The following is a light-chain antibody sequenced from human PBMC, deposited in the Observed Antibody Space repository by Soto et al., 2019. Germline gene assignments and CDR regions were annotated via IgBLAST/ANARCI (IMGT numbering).Light chain of an antibody. Sequence: TQSPSTLSASVGARAPITCRARQSVSSSYLAWFQQIPGQAPRLLIHGTFSRATGIPDRFSGSGSGTDFTLTISRMEPEDFAVYYCQHYGSSPFTFGPGTKVDIK. J-gene: IGKJ3*01. CDR1: QSVSSSY. V-gene: IGKV3-20*01. CDR2: GTF. CDR3: QHYGSSPFT.